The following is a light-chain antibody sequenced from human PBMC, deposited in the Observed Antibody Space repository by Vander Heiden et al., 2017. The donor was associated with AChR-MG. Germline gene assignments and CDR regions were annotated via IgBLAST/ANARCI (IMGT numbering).Light chain of an antibody. CDR2: GAS. Sequence: EIVMTQSPATLSVSPGEGATLSCRASPSGSSNLAWYQQKPGQAPRLLIYGASTRATGIPARFSGCGSGTEFTLTISSLQSEDFAVYYCQQYNNWPLTFGGGTKVEIK. V-gene: IGKV3-15*01. J-gene: IGKJ4*01. CDR1: PSGSSN. CDR3: QQYNNWPLT.